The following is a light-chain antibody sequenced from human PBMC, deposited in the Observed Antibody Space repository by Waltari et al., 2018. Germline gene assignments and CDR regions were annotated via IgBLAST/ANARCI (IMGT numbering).Light chain of an antibody. Sequence: DIQMTQSPSSLSASVGDRVTITCQASQTISRYLNWYQQKPGKAPNHLIYATSSMQSGVPSRFSGSGAGRDFTLIITSLQPEDFATYYCQQSYSFTRTFGQGTKVEIK. J-gene: IGKJ1*01. CDR2: ATS. CDR1: QTISRY. CDR3: QQSYSFTRT. V-gene: IGKV1-39*01.